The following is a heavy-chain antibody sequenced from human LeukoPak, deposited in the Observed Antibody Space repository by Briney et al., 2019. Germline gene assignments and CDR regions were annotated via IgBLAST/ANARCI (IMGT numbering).Heavy chain of an antibody. CDR1: GYTFTSYY. D-gene: IGHD3-22*01. Sequence: ASVKVSCKASGYTFTSYYMHWVRQAPGQGLEWMGIINPSGGSRRYAQKFQGRVTMTRDTSTSTVYMELSSLRSEDTAVYYCARDAEAYDNSGYPDYWGQGTLVTVSS. V-gene: IGHV1-46*01. CDR3: ARDAEAYDNSGYPDY. J-gene: IGHJ4*02. CDR2: INPSGGSR.